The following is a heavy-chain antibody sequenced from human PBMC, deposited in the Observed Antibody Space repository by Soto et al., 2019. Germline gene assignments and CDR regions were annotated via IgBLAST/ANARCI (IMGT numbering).Heavy chain of an antibody. J-gene: IGHJ4*02. CDR2: INPNSGGT. Sequence: GASVKVSCKASGYTSTGYYMHWVRQAPGQGLEWMGWINPNSGGTNYAQKFQGRVTMTRDTSISTAYMELSRLRSDDTAVYYCARVRMSPYYYGSGSYYYFDYWGQGTLVTVSS. CDR1: GYTSTGYY. D-gene: IGHD3-10*01. CDR3: ARVRMSPYYYGSGSYYYFDY. V-gene: IGHV1-2*02.